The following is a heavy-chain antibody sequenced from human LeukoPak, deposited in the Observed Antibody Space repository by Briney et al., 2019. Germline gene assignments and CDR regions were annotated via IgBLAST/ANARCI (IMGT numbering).Heavy chain of an antibody. V-gene: IGHV1-69*04. Sequence: ASVKVSCKASVGTFSSYAISWVRQAPGQGLEWMGRIIPILGIANYAQKFQGRVTITADKSTSTAYMELSSLRSEDTAVYYCARAGVVVPAAMMSGTDWFDPWGQGTLVTVSS. D-gene: IGHD2-2*01. CDR3: ARAGVVVPAAMMSGTDWFDP. J-gene: IGHJ5*02. CDR1: VGTFSSYA. CDR2: IIPILGIA.